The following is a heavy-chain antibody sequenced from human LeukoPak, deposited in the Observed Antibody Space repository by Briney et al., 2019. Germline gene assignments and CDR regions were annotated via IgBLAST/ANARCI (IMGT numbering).Heavy chain of an antibody. V-gene: IGHV3-48*02. J-gene: IGHJ4*02. D-gene: IGHD4-23*01. CDR2: ISSTSSTI. CDR1: GFTFSTNS. CDR3: ARVRYGGHHFFDY. Sequence: QPGGSLRLSCAASGFTFSTNSMKWVRQAPGKGLEWVSYISSTSSTIYYADFVKGRFTISRDNAKNSLYLQMNSLRDEDTAVYYCARVRYGGHHFFDYWGRGTLVTVSS.